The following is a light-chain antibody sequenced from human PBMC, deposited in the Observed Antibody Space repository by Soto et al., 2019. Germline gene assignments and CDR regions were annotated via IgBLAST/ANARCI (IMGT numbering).Light chain of an antibody. CDR3: SSFTSNRINV. J-gene: IGLJ1*01. V-gene: IGLV2-14*03. Sequence: QSALTQPTSVSGSPGQSISISCTGNHNDIGTYDYVSWYQQHPGRAPRLLIHGVTTRASGISDRFSASKSGLTASLTISGLQPEDEADYYCSSFTSNRINVFGPGTKLTVL. CDR2: GVT. CDR1: HNDIGTYDY.